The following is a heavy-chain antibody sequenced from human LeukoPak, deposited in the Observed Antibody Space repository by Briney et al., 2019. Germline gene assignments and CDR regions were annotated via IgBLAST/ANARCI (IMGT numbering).Heavy chain of an antibody. CDR1: GGSFSGYY. J-gene: IGHJ3*02. CDR3: ARRLDQLVGAFDI. CDR2: INHSGST. Sequence: SETLSLTFAVYGGSFSGYYWSWIRQPPGKGLEWIGEINHSGSTNYNPSLKSRVTISVDTSKNQFSLKLSSVTAADTAVYYCARRLDQLVGAFDIWGQGTMVTVSS. V-gene: IGHV4-34*01. D-gene: IGHD2-2*01.